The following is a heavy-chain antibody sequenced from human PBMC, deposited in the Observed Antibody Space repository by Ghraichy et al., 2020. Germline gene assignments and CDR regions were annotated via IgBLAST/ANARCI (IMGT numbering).Heavy chain of an antibody. CDR1: GYSISSGYY. V-gene: IGHV4-38-2*02. D-gene: IGHD3-22*01. J-gene: IGHJ4*02. CDR3: ARVDNTMTFFG. CDR2: IYHSGST. Sequence: SETLSLTCTVSGYSISSGYYWGWIRQPPGKGLEWIGSIYHSGSTYYNPSLKSRVTISVDTSKNQFSLKLSSVTAADTAVYYCARVDNTMTFFGWGQGTLVTVSS.